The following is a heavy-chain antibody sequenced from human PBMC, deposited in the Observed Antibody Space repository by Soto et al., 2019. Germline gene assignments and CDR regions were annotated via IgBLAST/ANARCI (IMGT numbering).Heavy chain of an antibody. Sequence: QVPLVQSGAEVKKPGASVKVSCKASGYTFTSYAMHWVRQAPGQRLEWMGWINAGNGNTKYSQKFQGRVTITRDTSASTAYMELSSLRSEDTAVYYCARDLYYYDSSGFKSYAFDIWGQGTMVTVSS. D-gene: IGHD3-22*01. CDR2: INAGNGNT. V-gene: IGHV1-3*01. CDR1: GYTFTSYA. CDR3: ARDLYYYDSSGFKSYAFDI. J-gene: IGHJ3*02.